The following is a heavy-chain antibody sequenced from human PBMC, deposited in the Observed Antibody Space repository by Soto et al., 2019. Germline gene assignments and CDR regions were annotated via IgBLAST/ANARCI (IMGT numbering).Heavy chain of an antibody. CDR1: GYSISSGYY. J-gene: IGHJ4*02. CDR3: ARYWGSAGNFDY. V-gene: IGHV4-38-2*02. Sequence: SETLSLTCTVSGYSISSGYYWGWIRQPPGKGLEWIGSIYHSGSTYYNPSLKSRVTISVDTSKHQFSLKLSAATAADTAVYYCARYWGSAGNFDYWGQGTLVTVSS. CDR2: IYHSGST. D-gene: IGHD7-27*01.